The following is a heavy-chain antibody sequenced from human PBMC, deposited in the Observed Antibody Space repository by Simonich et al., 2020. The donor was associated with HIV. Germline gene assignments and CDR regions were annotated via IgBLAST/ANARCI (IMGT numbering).Heavy chain of an antibody. J-gene: IGHJ4*02. CDR1: RGSTSLYY. CDR2: SSDIGHT. D-gene: IGHD4-17*01. CDR3: ARAPDYGANVYFDY. Sequence: QVQLQESVPGLVKPSETLPLPGSVSRGSTSLYYWSWIRHPPGKGLVWIVYSSDIGHTNSNPSLKSRVTISVDTSKNQFSLKLNSVTSVDTAVYYCARAPDYGANVYFDYWGQGTLVTVSS. V-gene: IGHV4-59*01.